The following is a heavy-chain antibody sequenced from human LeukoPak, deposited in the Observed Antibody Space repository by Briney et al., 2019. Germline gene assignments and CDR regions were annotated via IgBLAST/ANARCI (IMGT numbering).Heavy chain of an antibody. CDR3: AKPSKYQLLFDC. V-gene: IGHV3-23*01. J-gene: IGHJ4*02. CDR2: ISGRGGST. D-gene: IGHD2-2*01. Sequence: GYLSLSCEAPGFPLSSYAMSRVRQAPGKGLEWVSDISGRGGSTYYADTVKVRFTISRDNSKNTLYLKMNSVGDEDTAVYYCAKPSKYQLLFDCWGKGTLVTVSS. CDR1: GFPLSSYA.